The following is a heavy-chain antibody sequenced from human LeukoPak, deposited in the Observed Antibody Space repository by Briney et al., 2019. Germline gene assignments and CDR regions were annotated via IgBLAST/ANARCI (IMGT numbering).Heavy chain of an antibody. J-gene: IGHJ5*02. V-gene: IGHV3-74*01. CDR2: INSDGSCT. CDR3: ARERDCSNTSCYSWWFDP. D-gene: IGHD2-2*01. Sequence: GGSLRLSCAASGFTFSSYWMHWVRQAPGKGLVWVSRINSDGSCTSYADSVKGRFTISRDNAKNTLYLQMNSLRAEDTAVYYCARERDCSNTSCYSWWFDPWGQGTLVTVSS. CDR1: GFTFSSYW.